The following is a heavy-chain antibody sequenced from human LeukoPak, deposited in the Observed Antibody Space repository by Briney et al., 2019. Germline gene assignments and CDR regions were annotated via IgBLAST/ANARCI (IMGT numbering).Heavy chain of an antibody. Sequence: NPSGTLSLTCAVSGGSISSSNWWSWVRQPPGKGLEWIGEIYHSGSTNYNPSLKSRVTMSVDTSKNQFSLKLSSVTAADTAVYYCARWELGSVGAFDIWGQGTMVTVSS. CDR2: IYHSGST. CDR1: GGSISSSNW. J-gene: IGHJ3*02. CDR3: ARWELGSVGAFDI. D-gene: IGHD7-27*01. V-gene: IGHV4-4*02.